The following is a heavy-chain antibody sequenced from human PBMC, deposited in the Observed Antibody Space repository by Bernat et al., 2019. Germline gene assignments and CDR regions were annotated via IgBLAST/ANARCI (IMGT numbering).Heavy chain of an antibody. CDR3: AKCIVAAGRSLYYHYGMDV. CDR1: GFNFGGYW. D-gene: IGHD6-13*01. V-gene: IGHV3-7*02. CDR2: IKQDGSER. Sequence: EVQLVESGGGLVQPGGSLRLSCAASGFNFGGYWMTWVRQAPGKGLEWVANIKQDGSERFYVDSVKGRFTISRDNAKNSLYLQMTSLRAEDTAVYYWAKCIVAAGRSLYYHYGMDVWGQGTTVTVSS. J-gene: IGHJ6*02.